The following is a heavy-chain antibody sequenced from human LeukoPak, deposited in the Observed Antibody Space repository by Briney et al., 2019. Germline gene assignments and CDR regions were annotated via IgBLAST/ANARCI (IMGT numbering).Heavy chain of an antibody. CDR3: ARVEGIAAAGAFYYFDY. Sequence: ASVKVSCKASGYTFTSYGISWVRQAPGQGLEWMGWISAYNGNTNYAQKLQGRVTMTTDTSTSTAYMELRSLRSDDTAVYHCARVEGIAAAGAFYYFDYWGQGTLATVSS. D-gene: IGHD6-13*01. CDR1: GYTFTSYG. CDR2: ISAYNGNT. V-gene: IGHV1-18*01. J-gene: IGHJ4*02.